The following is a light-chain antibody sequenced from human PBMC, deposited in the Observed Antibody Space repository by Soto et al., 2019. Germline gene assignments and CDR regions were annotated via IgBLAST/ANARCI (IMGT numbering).Light chain of an antibody. Sequence: QSALTQPPSVSGSPGQSVAISCTGTSSDVGSYNRVSWYQQPPGAAPKLMIYEVSNRPSGVPDRISGSKSGNTASLTISGLQAEDEADYYCNSYTGSSTYVFGTGTKVTVL. CDR2: EVS. CDR1: SSDVGSYNR. V-gene: IGLV2-18*02. J-gene: IGLJ1*01. CDR3: NSYTGSSTYV.